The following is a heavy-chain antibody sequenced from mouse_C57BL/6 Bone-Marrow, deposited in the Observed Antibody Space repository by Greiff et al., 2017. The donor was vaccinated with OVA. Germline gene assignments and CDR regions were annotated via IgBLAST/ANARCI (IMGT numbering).Heavy chain of an antibody. CDR3: AGNGMRYAMDY. Sequence: VQLQQSGAELVKPGASVKLSCKASGYTFTSYWMQWVKQRPGQGLEWIGEIDPSDSYTNYNQKFKGKATLTVDTSSSTAYMQLSSLTSEDSAVYYCAGNGMRYAMDYWGQGTSVTVSS. V-gene: IGHV1-50*01. J-gene: IGHJ4*01. CDR2: IDPSDSYT. D-gene: IGHD1-1*01. CDR1: GYTFTSYW.